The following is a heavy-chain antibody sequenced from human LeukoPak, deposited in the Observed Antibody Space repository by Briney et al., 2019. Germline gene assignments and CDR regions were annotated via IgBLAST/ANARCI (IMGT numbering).Heavy chain of an antibody. Sequence: GGSLRLSCAASGYTLSSYAMSWVRQAPGKGLEWVSAISGNGGSTYYAESVKGRFTISRDNSKNTLYLQMNRLRAEDTAVYYCAKDGFWGGYYNRAFDYWGQGTLVTVSS. CDR3: AKDGFWGGYYNRAFDY. V-gene: IGHV3-23*01. CDR2: ISGNGGST. CDR1: GYTLSSYA. J-gene: IGHJ4*02. D-gene: IGHD3-3*01.